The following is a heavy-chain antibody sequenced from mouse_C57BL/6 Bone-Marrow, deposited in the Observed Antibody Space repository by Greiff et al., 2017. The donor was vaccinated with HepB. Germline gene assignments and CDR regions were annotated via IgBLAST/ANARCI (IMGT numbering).Heavy chain of an antibody. D-gene: IGHD2-5*01. J-gene: IGHJ4*01. CDR2: IDPETGGT. V-gene: IGHV1-15*01. CDR1: GYTFTDYE. CDR3: TRRGVTTVYYAMDY. Sequence: QVQLQQSGAELVRPGASVTLSCKASGYTFTDYEMHWVKQTPVHGLEWIGAIDPETGGTAYNQKFKGKAILTADKSSSTAYMELRSLTSEDSAVYYVTRRGVTTVYYAMDYWGQGTSVTVSS.